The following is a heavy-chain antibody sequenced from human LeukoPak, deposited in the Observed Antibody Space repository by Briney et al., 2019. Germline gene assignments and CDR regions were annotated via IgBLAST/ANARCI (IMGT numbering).Heavy chain of an antibody. Sequence: GASLRLSCAASAFTVSNAWMRWVSQAPGKGSELGGRIKSKTDGGTTDYAAPVEGRFSNSRDDSKNTLYLQMNSLKTEHTAVYYCTTDYYDYYGNYWGQGTLVTVSS. J-gene: IGHJ4*02. CDR1: AFTVSNAW. V-gene: IGHV3-15*01. CDR3: TTDYYDYYGNY. CDR2: IKSKTDGGTT. D-gene: IGHD3-10*01.